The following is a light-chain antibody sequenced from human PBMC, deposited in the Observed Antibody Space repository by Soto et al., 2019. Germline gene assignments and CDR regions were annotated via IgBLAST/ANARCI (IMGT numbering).Light chain of an antibody. V-gene: IGKV3-15*01. Sequence: ELVLTQSPATLSLSPGERDTLSCRASQSVSSNLAWYQQKPGQAPRLLIYGASTRATGIPARFSGSGSGTEFTLTISSLQSEDFAVYYCQQSGDSPTFGQGCKVDI. CDR3: QQSGDSPT. J-gene: IGKJ1*01. CDR1: QSVSSN. CDR2: GAS.